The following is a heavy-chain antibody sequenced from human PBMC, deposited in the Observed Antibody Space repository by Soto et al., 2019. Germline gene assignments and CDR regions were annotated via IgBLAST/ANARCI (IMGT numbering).Heavy chain of an antibody. D-gene: IGHD6-6*01. CDR3: ARDRDIAARPSYYYGMDV. CDR2: IDAGNGNT. V-gene: IGHV1-3*01. CDR1: GYTFTRYG. Sequence: GASVKVSCKASGYTFTRYGLHWVRQAPGQRLEWMGWIDAGNGNTKYSQNLQGRVTSTRDTSASTAYMVLSSLRSEDTAVYYCARDRDIAARPSYYYGMDVWGQGTTVTVSS. J-gene: IGHJ6*02.